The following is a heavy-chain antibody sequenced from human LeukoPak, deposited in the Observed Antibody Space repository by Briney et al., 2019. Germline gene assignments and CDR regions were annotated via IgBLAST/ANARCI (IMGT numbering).Heavy chain of an antibody. V-gene: IGHV4-39*01. CDR2: IYYSGNT. Sequence: SETLSLTCTVSGGSVSSSSYYWGWIRQPPGKGLEWIGSIYYSGNTFYNLSLKSRLTISVDTSKNHFSLKLNSVTAADTAVYYCARQRGYSPLMNWGQGTLVTVSS. J-gene: IGHJ4*02. CDR3: ARQRGYSPLMN. D-gene: IGHD3-22*01. CDR1: GGSVSSSSYY.